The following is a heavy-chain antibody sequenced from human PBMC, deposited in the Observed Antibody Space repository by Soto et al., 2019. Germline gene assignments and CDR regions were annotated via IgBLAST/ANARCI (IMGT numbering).Heavy chain of an antibody. J-gene: IGHJ4*02. CDR1: SDSISSYY. CDR3: ARVFPSYCGGDCSYFDS. D-gene: IGHD2-21*02. Sequence: PSETLSLTCTVSSDSISSYYWSWIRQPPGKRLEWIGYIFYSGSTKSNPSLKSRVTMSVDMSKNQFSLRLTSVTAADTAVYYCARVFPSYCGGDCSYFDSWGQGTLVTVSS. V-gene: IGHV4-59*01. CDR2: IFYSGST.